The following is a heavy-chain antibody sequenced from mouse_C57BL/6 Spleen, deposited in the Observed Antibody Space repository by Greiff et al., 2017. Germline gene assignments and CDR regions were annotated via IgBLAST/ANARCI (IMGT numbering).Heavy chain of an antibody. Sequence: VQLQQSGPELVKPGASVKISCKASGYAFSSSWMNWVKQRPGKGLEWIGRIYPGDGDTNYNGKFKGKATLTADKSSSTAYMQLSSLTSEDSAVYFCARWGYGSSPGYFDYWGQGTTLTVSS. CDR2: IYPGDGDT. V-gene: IGHV1-82*01. CDR3: ARWGYGSSPGYFDY. J-gene: IGHJ2*01. D-gene: IGHD1-1*01. CDR1: GYAFSSSW.